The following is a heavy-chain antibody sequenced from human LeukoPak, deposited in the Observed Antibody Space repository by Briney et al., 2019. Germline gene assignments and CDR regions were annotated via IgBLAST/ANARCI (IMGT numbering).Heavy chain of an antibody. CDR3: ARVSIVATIHDAFDI. D-gene: IGHD5-12*01. CDR2: ISSSSSYI. Sequence: GGSLRLSCAASGFTFSSYSMNWVRQAPGKGLEWVSSISSSSSYIYYADSVKGRFTISRDNAKNSLYLQMNSLRAEDTAAYYCARVSIVATIHDAFDIWGQGTMVTVSS. V-gene: IGHV3-21*01. J-gene: IGHJ3*02. CDR1: GFTFSSYS.